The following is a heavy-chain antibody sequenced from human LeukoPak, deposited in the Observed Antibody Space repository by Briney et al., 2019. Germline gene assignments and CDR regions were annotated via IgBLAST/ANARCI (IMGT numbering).Heavy chain of an antibody. Sequence: PGGSLRLSCAASGFTVSSNYMSWVRQAPGKGLGWVSVIYSGGSTYYADSVKGRFTISRHNSKNTLYLQMNSLRAEDTAVYYCARQQTNYYDSSGYYDAFDIWGQGTMVTVSS. CDR3: ARQQTNYYDSSGYYDAFDI. CDR1: GFTVSSNY. V-gene: IGHV3-53*04. J-gene: IGHJ3*02. CDR2: IYSGGST. D-gene: IGHD3-22*01.